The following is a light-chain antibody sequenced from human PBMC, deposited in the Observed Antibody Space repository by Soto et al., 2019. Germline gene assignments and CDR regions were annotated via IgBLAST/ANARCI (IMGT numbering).Light chain of an antibody. CDR3: QQYGDSPVT. J-gene: IGKJ1*01. CDR2: GAS. Sequence: EIVMTQSPGTLSLSPGERATLSCRASQSVSSYLAWYQQKPGQAPRLLISGASDRATGIPDRFSGSGSGTDFTLTISRLVPEDFAVYYCQQYGDSPVTFGQGTKVDIK. CDR1: QSVSSY. V-gene: IGKV3-20*01.